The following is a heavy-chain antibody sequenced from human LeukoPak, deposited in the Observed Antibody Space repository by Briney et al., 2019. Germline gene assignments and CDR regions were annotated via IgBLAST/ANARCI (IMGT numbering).Heavy chain of an antibody. D-gene: IGHD4-17*01. V-gene: IGHV4-59*08. CDR3: ARLKYGDYGLYYFDY. J-gene: IGHJ4*02. CDR2: IYYSNT. CDR1: GGSISSYY. Sequence: PSETLSLTCTVSGGSISSYYWSWIRQPPGKGLESIGYIYYSNTNYNPSLKSRVTISVDTSKNQFSLKLSSVTAADTAVYYCARLKYGDYGLYYFDYWGRGTLVTVSS.